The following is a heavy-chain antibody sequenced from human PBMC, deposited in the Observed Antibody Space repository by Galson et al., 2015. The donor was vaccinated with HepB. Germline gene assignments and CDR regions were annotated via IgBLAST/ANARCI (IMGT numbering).Heavy chain of an antibody. CDR2: INPNSGGT. D-gene: IGHD2-2*01. Sequence: SVKVSCKASGYTFTGYYMHWVRQAPGQGLEWMGWINPNSGGTNYAQKFQGWVTMTRDTSISTAYMELSRLRSDDTAVYYCARGGRIVVVQGAFDIWGQGTMVTVSS. CDR3: ARGGRIVVVQGAFDI. J-gene: IGHJ3*02. CDR1: GYTFTGYY. V-gene: IGHV1-2*04.